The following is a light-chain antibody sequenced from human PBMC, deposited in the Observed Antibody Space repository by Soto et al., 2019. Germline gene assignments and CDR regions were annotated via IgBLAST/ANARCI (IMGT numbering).Light chain of an antibody. CDR2: GAS. CDR3: QQSYSTPT. V-gene: IGKV1-39*01. J-gene: IGKJ1*01. Sequence: LTPPPPLLSASVVYKATTTLRASQSIGTYLHWYHQNPGKAPPLLIYGASTLQSGVPSRFTGSGSGTHFTLTINSLQPEDFGTYSCQQSYSTPTFGQGTKVDIK. CDR1: QSIGTY.